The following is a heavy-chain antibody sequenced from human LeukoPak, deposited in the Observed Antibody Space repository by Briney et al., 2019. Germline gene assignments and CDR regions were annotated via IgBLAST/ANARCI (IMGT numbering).Heavy chain of an antibody. CDR3: AREKTDDYGDYVAFDV. D-gene: IGHD4-17*01. V-gene: IGHV4-4*07. CDR1: NDSISSYY. Sequence: PSETLSLTCTVSNDSISSYYWSWIRQPARKGLEWIGRVYTSGSTNYHPSLKSRVTISVDMSKNQFSLRLNSVTAADAAVYYCAREKTDDYGDYVAFDVWGHGTLVTVSS. J-gene: IGHJ3*01. CDR2: VYTSGST.